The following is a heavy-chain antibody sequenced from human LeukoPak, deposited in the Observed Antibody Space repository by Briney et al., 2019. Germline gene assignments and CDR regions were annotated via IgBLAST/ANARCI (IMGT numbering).Heavy chain of an antibody. Sequence: NSGGSLRLSCAASGFTFSNAWMSWVRQAPGKGLEWVGRIKSKTDGGTTDYAAPVKGRFTISRDDSKNTLYLQMNSLKTEDTAVYYCAKGDSYYDILTPFDYWGQGTLVTVSS. J-gene: IGHJ4*02. CDR1: GFTFSNAW. V-gene: IGHV3-15*01. D-gene: IGHD3-9*01. CDR3: AKGDSYYDILTPFDY. CDR2: IKSKTDGGTT.